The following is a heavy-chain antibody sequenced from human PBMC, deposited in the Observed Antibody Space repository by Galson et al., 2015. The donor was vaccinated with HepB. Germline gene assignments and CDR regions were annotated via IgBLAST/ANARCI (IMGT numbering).Heavy chain of an antibody. CDR3: ARGGYSLDF. Sequence: EPLSLTCTVSGGSISTYYWSWIRQTPGERPERFGYIYYTGPTNYNPSLESRVTISVDTSRNIFALRLTSVTATDTAVYYGARGGYSLDFWSRGTLVTVSS. CDR2: IYYTGPT. CDR1: GGSISTYY. J-gene: IGHJ4*02. D-gene: IGHD1-26*01. V-gene: IGHV4-59*01.